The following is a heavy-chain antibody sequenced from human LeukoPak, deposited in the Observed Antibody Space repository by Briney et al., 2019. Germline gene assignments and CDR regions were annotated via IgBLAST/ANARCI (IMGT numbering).Heavy chain of an antibody. CDR3: AREEGHAHAFDI. V-gene: IGHV1-18*01. CDR1: TSR. Sequence: ASVKVSCKATSRISWVRQAPGQGLEWMGWISAYNGNTNYAQKLQGRVTMTTDTSTSTAYMELRSLRSDDTAVYYCAREEGHAHAFDIWGQGTMVTVSS. CDR2: ISAYNGNT. J-gene: IGHJ3*02.